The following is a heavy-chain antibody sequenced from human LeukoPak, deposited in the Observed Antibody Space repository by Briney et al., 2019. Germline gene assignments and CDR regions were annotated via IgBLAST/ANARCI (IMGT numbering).Heavy chain of an antibody. J-gene: IGHJ4*02. D-gene: IGHD1-1*01. CDR1: GGTFSSYA. Sequence: ASVKVSCKASGGTFSSYAISWVRQAPGQGLEWMGGIIPIFGTANYAQKFQGRVTITTDESTSTAYMELSSLRSEDTAVYYCAGSRWGGSDNWGFDYWGQGTLVTVSS. V-gene: IGHV1-69*05. CDR3: AGSRWGGSDNWGFDY. CDR2: IIPIFGTA.